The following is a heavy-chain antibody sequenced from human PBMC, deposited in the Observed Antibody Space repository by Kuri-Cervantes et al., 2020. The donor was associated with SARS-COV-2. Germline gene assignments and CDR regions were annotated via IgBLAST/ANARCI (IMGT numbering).Heavy chain of an antibody. CDR3: ARGASYLNY. Sequence: SETLSLTCTVSGGSISSGGYYWSWIRQPPGKGLEWIGEINHSGSTNYNPSLKSRVTISVDTSKNQFSLKLSSVTAADTAVYYCARGASYLNYWGQGTLVTVSS. J-gene: IGHJ4*02. V-gene: IGHV4-61*08. CDR2: INHSGST. CDR1: GGSISSGGYY.